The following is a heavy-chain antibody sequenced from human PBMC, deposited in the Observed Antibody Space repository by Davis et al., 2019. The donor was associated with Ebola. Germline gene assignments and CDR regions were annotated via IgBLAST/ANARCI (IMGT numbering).Heavy chain of an antibody. CDR3: ARVGAYCSSTSCFYYYYGMDV. V-gene: IGHV4-39*01. CDR2: IYYSGST. Sequence: SETLSLTCTGSGGSISSSSYYWGWIRQPPGKGLEWIGSIYYSGSTYYNPSLKSRVTISVDTSKNQFSLKLSSVTAADTAVYYCARVGAYCSSTSCFYYYYGMDVWGQGTTVTVSS. J-gene: IGHJ6*02. D-gene: IGHD2-2*01. CDR1: GGSISSSSYY.